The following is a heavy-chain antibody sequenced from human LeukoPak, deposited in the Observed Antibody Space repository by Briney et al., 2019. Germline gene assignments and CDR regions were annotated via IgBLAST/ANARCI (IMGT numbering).Heavy chain of an antibody. CDR2: INPNSGGT. Sequence: APVKVSCKASGYTFTGYYMHWVRQAPGQGLEWMGRINPNSGGTNYAQKFQGRVTMTRDTSISTGYMELSRLRSDDTAVYYCARGDNWGSEAHWGQGTLVTVSS. V-gene: IGHV1-2*06. J-gene: IGHJ4*02. CDR3: ARGDNWGSEAH. D-gene: IGHD7-27*01. CDR1: GYTFTGYY.